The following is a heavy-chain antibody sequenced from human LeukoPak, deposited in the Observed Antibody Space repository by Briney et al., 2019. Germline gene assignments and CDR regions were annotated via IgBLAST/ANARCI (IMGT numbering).Heavy chain of an antibody. D-gene: IGHD2-2*01. CDR3: ARDDRDVVVPAAYYYYYGMDV. J-gene: IGHJ6*02. V-gene: IGHV3-48*02. CDR1: GFTFSSYG. CDR2: ISSSSSTI. Sequence: PGGSLRLSCVASGFTFSSYGMNWVRQAPGKGLEWVSYISSSSSTIYYADSVKGRFTISRDNAKNSLYLQMNSLRDEDTAVYYCARDDRDVVVPAAYYYYYGMDVWGQGTTVTVSS.